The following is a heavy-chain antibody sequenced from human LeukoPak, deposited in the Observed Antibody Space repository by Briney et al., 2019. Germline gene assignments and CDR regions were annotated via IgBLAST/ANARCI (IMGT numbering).Heavy chain of an antibody. V-gene: IGHV6-1*01. CDR3: ARGNPDYYGSGSVDY. CDR2: TYYRSKWYN. D-gene: IGHD3-10*01. J-gene: IGHJ4*02. CDR1: GDSVSSNSAA. Sequence: SQTLSLTCAISGDSVSSNSAAWNWIRQSPSRGLEWLGRTYYRSKWYNDYAVSVKSRIAINPDTSKNQFSLQLNSVTPEDTAVYYCARGNPDYYGSGSVDYWGQGTLVTVSS.